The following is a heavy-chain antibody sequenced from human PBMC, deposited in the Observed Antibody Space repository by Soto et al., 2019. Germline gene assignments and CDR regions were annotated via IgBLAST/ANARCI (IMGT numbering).Heavy chain of an antibody. CDR3: ARVPETWIQLWLLSDY. Sequence: QVQLVQSGAEVKKPGASVKVSCKASGYTFTSYGISWVRQAPGQGLEWMGGISAYNGNTNYAQKLQGRVTMTTDTSTSTAYMELRSLRSDDTAVYYCARVPETWIQLWLLSDYWGQGTLVTVSS. D-gene: IGHD5-18*01. J-gene: IGHJ4*02. CDR1: GYTFTSYG. CDR2: ISAYNGNT. V-gene: IGHV1-18*04.